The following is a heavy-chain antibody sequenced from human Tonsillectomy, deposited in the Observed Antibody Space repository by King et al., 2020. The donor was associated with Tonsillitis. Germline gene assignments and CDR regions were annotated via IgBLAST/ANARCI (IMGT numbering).Heavy chain of an antibody. CDR1: GFTFSIYA. CDR3: AKDYITGFCDYHPLDY. D-gene: IGHD1-20*01. J-gene: IGHJ4*02. V-gene: IGHV3-23*04. Sequence: VQLVESGGGLVQPGGSLRLSCAASGFTFSIYALSWVRQAPGKGLEWVSTISGSGGRTYYADSVKGRFTISRDTSENTLYLQMNSQRAEDTAVYYCAKDYITGFCDYHPLDYWGQGTLVTVSS. CDR2: ISGSGGRT.